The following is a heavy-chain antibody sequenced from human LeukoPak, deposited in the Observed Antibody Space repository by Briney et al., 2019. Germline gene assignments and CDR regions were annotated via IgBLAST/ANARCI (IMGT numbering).Heavy chain of an antibody. CDR3: ARNRSGYCDY. V-gene: IGHV1-18*01. Sequence: ASVKLSCKASGYTFTSYGISWVRQAPGQGLEWMGRISGYNGNTNYAQKLQGRVTMTTDTSTSTAYMELRRLRSDDTAVYYCARNRSGYCDYWGQGTLVTVSS. CDR1: GYTFTSYG. D-gene: IGHD3-3*01. J-gene: IGHJ4*02. CDR2: ISGYNGNT.